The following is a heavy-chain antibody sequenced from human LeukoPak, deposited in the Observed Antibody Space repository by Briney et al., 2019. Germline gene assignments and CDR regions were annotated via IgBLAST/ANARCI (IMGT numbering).Heavy chain of an antibody. CDR2: ISSSSSYI. CDR1: GFTFSSYA. D-gene: IGHD1-26*01. CDR3: ARVMGSSDAFDI. J-gene: IGHJ3*02. Sequence: GGSLRLSCAASGFTFSSYAMGWVRQIPGKGLEWVSSISSSSSYIYYADSVKGRFTISRDNAKNSLYLQMNSLRAEDTAVYYCARVMGSSDAFDIWGQGTMVTVSS. V-gene: IGHV3-21*01.